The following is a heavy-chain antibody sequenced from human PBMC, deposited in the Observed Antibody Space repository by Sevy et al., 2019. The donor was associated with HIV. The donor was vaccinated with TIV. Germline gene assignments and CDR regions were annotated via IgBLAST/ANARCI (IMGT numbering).Heavy chain of an antibody. Sequence: GGYLRLSCAASGFTFRTYGMSWVRQAPGKGLQWVASIKGSASTTYYADSVKGRFTIFRDNSNNTLYLQVNTLRAEDTAMYHCAKEPFDYWGHGTLVTVSS. J-gene: IGHJ4*01. CDR1: GFTFRTYG. CDR2: IKGSASTT. V-gene: IGHV3-23*01. CDR3: AKEPFDY.